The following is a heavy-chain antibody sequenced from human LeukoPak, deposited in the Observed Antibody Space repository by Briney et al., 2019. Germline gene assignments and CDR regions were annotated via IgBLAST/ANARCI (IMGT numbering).Heavy chain of an antibody. D-gene: IGHD2-2*01. CDR2: INYSGST. CDR3: ARDIVVVPAAKGTRSYYYYGMDV. CDR1: GGSISSYY. V-gene: IGHV4-59*01. J-gene: IGHJ6*02. Sequence: SETLSLTCTVSGGSISSYYWSWIRQPPGKGLEWIGYINYSGSTNYNPSLKSRVTISVDTSKNQFSLKLSSVTAADTAVYYCARDIVVVPAAKGTRSYYYYGMDVWGQGTTVTVSS.